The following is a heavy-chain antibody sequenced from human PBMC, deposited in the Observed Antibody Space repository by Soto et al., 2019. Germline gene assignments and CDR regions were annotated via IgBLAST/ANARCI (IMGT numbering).Heavy chain of an antibody. CDR1: GFTFSSYS. CDR3: ARETGRLVRGVIRGNYGMDV. Sequence: GGSLRLSCAASGFTFSSYSMNWVRQAPGKGLEWVSSISISSSYIYYADSVKGRFTISRDNAKNSLYLQMNSLRAEDTAVYYCARETGRLVRGVIRGNYGMDVWGQGTTVTVSS. CDR2: ISISSSYI. D-gene: IGHD3-10*01. J-gene: IGHJ6*02. V-gene: IGHV3-21*01.